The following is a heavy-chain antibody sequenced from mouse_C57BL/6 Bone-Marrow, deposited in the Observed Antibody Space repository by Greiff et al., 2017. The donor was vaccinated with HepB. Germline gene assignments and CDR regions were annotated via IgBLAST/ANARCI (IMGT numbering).Heavy chain of an antibody. CDR1: GFSFNTYA. CDR2: IRSKSNNYAT. V-gene: IGHV10-1*01. J-gene: IGHJ4*01. D-gene: IGHD1-1*01. Sequence: GGGLVQPKGSLKLSCAASGFSFNTYAMNWVRQAPGKGLEWVARIRSKSNNYATYYADSVKDRFTISRDDSESMLYLQMNNLKTEDTAMYYCVRQYYGSSYDYAMDYWGQGTSVTVSS. CDR3: VRQYYGSSYDYAMDY.